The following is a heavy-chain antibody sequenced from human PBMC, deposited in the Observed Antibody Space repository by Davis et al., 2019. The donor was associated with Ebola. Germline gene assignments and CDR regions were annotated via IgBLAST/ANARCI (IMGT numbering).Heavy chain of an antibody. Sequence: MPSETLSLTCTVSGGYINTYYWSWIRQPPGKGLEWIGNIHYSGTTNYNPSVKSRVTISEDTSKNHLSLKLSSVTAADTAVYYCARQGWSGYSLRHWLDPWGRGTLVTVSS. V-gene: IGHV4-59*08. CDR2: IHYSGTT. J-gene: IGHJ5*02. CDR1: GGYINTYY. D-gene: IGHD3-3*01. CDR3: ARQGWSGYSLRHWLDP.